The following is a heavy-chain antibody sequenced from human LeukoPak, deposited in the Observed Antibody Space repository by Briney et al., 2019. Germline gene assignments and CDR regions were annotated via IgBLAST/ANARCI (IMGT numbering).Heavy chain of an antibody. CDR1: GYTFTSYG. D-gene: IGHD3-10*01. Sequence: ASVKVSCKASGYTFTSYGISWVRQAPGQGLEWMGWISAYNGNTNYAQKLQGRVTMTTDTSTSTAYMELRSLRSDDTAVYYCAGVTMVQGLGGLDPWGQGTLVTVSS. J-gene: IGHJ5*02. V-gene: IGHV1-18*01. CDR3: AGVTMVQGLGGLDP. CDR2: ISAYNGNT.